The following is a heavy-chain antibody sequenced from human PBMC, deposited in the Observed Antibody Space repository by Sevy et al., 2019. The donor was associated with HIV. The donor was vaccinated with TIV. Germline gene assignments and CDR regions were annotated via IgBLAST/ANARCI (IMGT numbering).Heavy chain of an antibody. CDR1: GFTFSSYA. J-gene: IGHJ4*02. Sequence: GGCLRLSCAASGFTFSSYALLWVRQAPGKGLEWVSLISYDGSKKYYSDSVNGRFAISRDESKTTLFLQMNSLRSEDTAIYYCARVGVSYCTDDCYHRFDYWGRGTLVTVSS. D-gene: IGHD2-21*02. CDR3: ARVGVSYCTDDCYHRFDY. CDR2: ISYDGSKK. V-gene: IGHV3-30*09.